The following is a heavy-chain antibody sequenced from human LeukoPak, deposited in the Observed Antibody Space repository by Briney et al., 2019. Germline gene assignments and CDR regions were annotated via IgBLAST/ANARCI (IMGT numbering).Heavy chain of an antibody. V-gene: IGHV3-7*01. CDR2: IKQAVSEK. J-gene: IGHJ5*02. CDR1: GFTFSSYW. Sequence: AQSRSLACAASGFTFSSYWMRWVRQVPGKGLEWVANIKQAVSEKYYVDSVKGRVTNDRDNAKHSLYLQMNSPRAEDTAVYYCAKVAWTQLWWFDQWGQGTLVTGSS. CDR3: AKVAWTQLWWFDQ. D-gene: IGHD5-18*01.